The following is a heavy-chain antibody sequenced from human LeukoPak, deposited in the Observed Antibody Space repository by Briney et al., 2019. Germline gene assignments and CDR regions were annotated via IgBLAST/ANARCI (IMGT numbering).Heavy chain of an antibody. CDR2: IYYSGST. Sequence: PSETLSLTCTVSGGSISSSSYYWGWIRQPPGKGLEWIGSIYYSGSTYYNPSLKSRVTISVDTSKNQFSLKLSSVTAADTAVYYCASIIKKYYYDSSGYNDSWGQGTLVTVSS. V-gene: IGHV4-39*01. CDR3: ASIIKKYYYDSSGYNDS. D-gene: IGHD3-22*01. CDR1: GGSISSSSYY. J-gene: IGHJ4*02.